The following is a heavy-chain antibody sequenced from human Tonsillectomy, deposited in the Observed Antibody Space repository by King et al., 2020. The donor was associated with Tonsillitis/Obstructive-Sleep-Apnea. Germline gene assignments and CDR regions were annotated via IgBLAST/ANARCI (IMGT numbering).Heavy chain of an antibody. CDR3: ARAYGDPTDAFDI. CDR2: IYLGDSDT. V-gene: IGHV5-51*01. CDR1: GYSFTSYW. Sequence: VQLVESGAEVKKPGESLKISCKGSGYSFTSYWIGCVRQMPGKGLEWMGIIYLGDSDTRYSPSFQGQVTISADKSISTAYLQWSSLKASDTAMYYCARAYGDPTDAFDIWGQGTMVTVSS. J-gene: IGHJ3*02. D-gene: IGHD4-17*01.